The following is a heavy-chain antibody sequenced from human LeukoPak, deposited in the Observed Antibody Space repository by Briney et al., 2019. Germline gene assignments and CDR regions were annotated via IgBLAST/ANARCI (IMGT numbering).Heavy chain of an antibody. CDR3: AREGDLFLDY. V-gene: IGHV3-7*05. J-gene: IGHJ4*02. D-gene: IGHD3-10*01. Sequence: GGSLRLSCAASGFIFGSYWMTWVRQAPGKGLQWVANIKQDGREKYYVDSVKGRFTISRDNAKNSLYLQMNSLRAEDTAVYYCAREGDLFLDYWGQGAQVTVSS. CDR1: GFIFGSYW. CDR2: IKQDGREK.